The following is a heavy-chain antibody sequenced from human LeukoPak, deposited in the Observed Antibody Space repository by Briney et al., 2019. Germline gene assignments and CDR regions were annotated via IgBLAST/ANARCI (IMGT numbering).Heavy chain of an antibody. V-gene: IGHV3-48*01. Sequence: GGSLRLSCAASGFTFSSYSMTWVRQAPGKGLEWVSYISSSSSTICYADSVKGRFTISRDNAKNSLYLQMNSLRAEDTAVYYCARDEGGDYYGSGSYPDYWGQGTLVTVSS. J-gene: IGHJ4*02. D-gene: IGHD3-10*01. CDR1: GFTFSSYS. CDR2: ISSSSSTI. CDR3: ARDEGGDYYGSGSYPDY.